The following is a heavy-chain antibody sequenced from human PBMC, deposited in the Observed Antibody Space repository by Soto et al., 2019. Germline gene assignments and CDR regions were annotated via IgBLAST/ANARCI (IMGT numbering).Heavy chain of an antibody. CDR3: AKADYDILTGYSDY. CDR2: ISWNSGSI. D-gene: IGHD3-9*01. V-gene: IGHV3-9*01. CDR1: GFTFDDYA. J-gene: IGHJ4*02. Sequence: DVQLVESGGGLVQPGRSLRLSCAASGFTFDDYAMHWVRQAPGKGLEWVSGISWNSGSIGYADSVKGRFTISRDNAKNSLYLQMNSLRAEDTALYYCAKADYDILTGYSDYWGQGTLVTVSS.